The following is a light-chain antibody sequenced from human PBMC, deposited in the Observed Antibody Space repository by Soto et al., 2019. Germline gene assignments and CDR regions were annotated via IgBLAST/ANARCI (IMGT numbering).Light chain of an antibody. J-gene: IGLJ1*01. CDR2: DVS. Sequence: QSVLTQPASVSGSPGHSITISCTGTSSDVGGYNYVSWYQQHPGKAPKLMIYDVSNRPSGVSNRFSGSKSGNTASLTISGLQAEDEADYYCSSYTSSSRYVFGTGTKVTV. CDR3: SSYTSSSRYV. CDR1: SSDVGGYNY. V-gene: IGLV2-14*01.